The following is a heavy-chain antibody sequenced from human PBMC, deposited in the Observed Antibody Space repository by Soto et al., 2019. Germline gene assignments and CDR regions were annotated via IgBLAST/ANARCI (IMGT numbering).Heavy chain of an antibody. V-gene: IGHV4-34*01. CDR3: ARGKDGYNLYFDY. CDR1: GGSFSGYY. J-gene: IGHJ4*02. D-gene: IGHD5-12*01. Sequence: QVQLQQWGAGLLKPSETLSLTCAVYGGSFSGYYWSWIRQPQGNGLEWIGEINHSGSTNYNPSLKSRVTVSVDTSKNQCSLKLSSVTAADTAVYYCARGKDGYNLYFDYWGQGTLVTVSS. CDR2: INHSGST.